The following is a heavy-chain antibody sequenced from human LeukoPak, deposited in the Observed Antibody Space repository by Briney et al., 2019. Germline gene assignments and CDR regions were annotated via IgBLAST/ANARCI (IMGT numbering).Heavy chain of an antibody. Sequence: SETLSLTCTVSKGSVSSSTYYWSWVRQPPGKGLEWIASIYYTGSTYYNPSLKSRVTISLDMSKNEFFLTMTSVTAADTAVYFCTAEKNGSPHYWGQGTQVTVSS. CDR2: IYYTGST. D-gene: IGHD2-8*01. V-gene: IGHV4-39*07. CDR1: KGSVSSSTYY. J-gene: IGHJ4*02. CDR3: TAEKNGSPHY.